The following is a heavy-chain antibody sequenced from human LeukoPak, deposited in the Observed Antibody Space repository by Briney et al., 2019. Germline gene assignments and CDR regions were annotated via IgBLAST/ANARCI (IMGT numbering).Heavy chain of an antibody. CDR3: ARAYGSGSYCNY. D-gene: IGHD3-10*01. J-gene: IGHJ4*02. Sequence: PSETLSLTCAVYGGSFSGYYWSWIRQPPGKGLEWIGEINHSGSTNYNPSLESRVTISVDTSKNQFSLKLSSVTAADTAVYYCARAYGSGSYCNYWGQGTLVTVCS. CDR2: INHSGST. CDR1: GGSFSGYY. V-gene: IGHV4-34*01.